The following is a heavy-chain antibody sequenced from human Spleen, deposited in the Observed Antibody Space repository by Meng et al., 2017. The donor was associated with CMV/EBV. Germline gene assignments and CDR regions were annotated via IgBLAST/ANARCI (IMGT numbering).Heavy chain of an antibody. D-gene: IGHD6-6*01. CDR1: GGSFSGYY. V-gene: IGHV4-34*01. CDR3: ARTARRRAYYYYGMDV. Sequence: YGGSFSGYYWSWIRQPPGKGLEWIGEINHSGSTNYNPSLKSRVTISVDTSKDQFSLKLSSVTAADTAVYYCARTARRRAYYYYGMDVWGQGTTVTVSS. J-gene: IGHJ6*02. CDR2: INHSGST.